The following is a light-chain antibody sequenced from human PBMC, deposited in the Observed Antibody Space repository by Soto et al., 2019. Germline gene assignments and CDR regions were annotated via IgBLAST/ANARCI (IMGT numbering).Light chain of an antibody. Sequence: QSVLTQPPSASGSPGQSVTISCTGTSSDVGGYNYVSWYQQHPGKAPKLIIYEVSKRPSGVPNRFSGSKSGNTASLTVSGLQAEEDADYYCSSYAGTNKGVFGGGTKVTVL. CDR2: EVS. CDR1: SSDVGGYNY. CDR3: SSYAGTNKGV. J-gene: IGLJ2*01. V-gene: IGLV2-8*01.